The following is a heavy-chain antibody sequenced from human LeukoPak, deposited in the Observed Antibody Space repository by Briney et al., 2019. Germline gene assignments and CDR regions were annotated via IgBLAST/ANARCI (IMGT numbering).Heavy chain of an antibody. V-gene: IGHV4-59*01. Sequence: SETLSLTCTVSGGSISDYYWTWIRQPPGKGLEWIAYIHSSGSTNYNPSLKSRVIISVDTSRSQLSLKLSSVTAADTAVYYCARIEGDNSLDYWGRGTLVTVSS. CDR3: ARIEGDNSLDY. J-gene: IGHJ4*02. CDR1: GGSISDYY. D-gene: IGHD3-16*01. CDR2: IHSSGST.